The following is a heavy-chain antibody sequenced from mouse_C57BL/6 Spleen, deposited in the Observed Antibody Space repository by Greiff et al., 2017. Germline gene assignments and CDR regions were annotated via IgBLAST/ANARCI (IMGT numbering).Heavy chain of an antibody. J-gene: IGHJ3*01. CDR3: AKGGSGGAWFAY. Sequence: VQLQQSGAELVRPGASVKLSCTASGFNITDYYMHWVKQRPEQGLEWIGWIDPANGDTDYASKFQGKATITADTSSNTAYLQLSSLTSEDTAVYYCAKGGSGGAWFAYWGQGTLVTVSA. CDR1: GFNITDYY. V-gene: IGHV14-4*01. CDR2: IDPANGDT. D-gene: IGHD1-1*01.